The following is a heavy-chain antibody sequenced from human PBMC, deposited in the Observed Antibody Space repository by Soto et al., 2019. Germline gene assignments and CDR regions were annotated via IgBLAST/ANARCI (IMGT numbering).Heavy chain of an antibody. CDR2: IYPGDSET. V-gene: IGHV5-51*01. CDR1: GYSFSSYW. CDR3: ARPSNNLFYYDSSGLAYFDL. J-gene: IGHJ2*01. D-gene: IGHD3-22*01. Sequence: EVQLVQSGAEVKKPGESLKISCKGSGYSFSSYWIGWVRQMPGKGLGWMGIIYPGDSETRYSPSFQGQVTISADKSINTADLQWSSLEASDTAMYYCARPSNNLFYYDSSGLAYFDLWGRGTLVTVSS.